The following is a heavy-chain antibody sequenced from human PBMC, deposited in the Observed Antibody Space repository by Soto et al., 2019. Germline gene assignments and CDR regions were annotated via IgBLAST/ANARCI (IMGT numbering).Heavy chain of an antibody. CDR3: ARGVRNYYGVDV. CDR2: IKFDGGIT. V-gene: IGHV3-74*01. CDR1: GFTFSDYW. Sequence: EVQLVESGGGLVQPGGSLRLSCVASGFTFSDYWVHWVRQAPGKGLVWVSRIKFDGGITSDADSVKGRFTISRDNARNTVHLQMNSLRAEDTGVYYCARGVRNYYGVDVWGQGTTVTVSS. D-gene: IGHD2-2*01. J-gene: IGHJ6*02.